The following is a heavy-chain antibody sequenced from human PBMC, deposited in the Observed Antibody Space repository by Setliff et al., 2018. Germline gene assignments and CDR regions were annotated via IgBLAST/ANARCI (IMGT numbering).Heavy chain of an antibody. CDR3: AREQWLDPPGYYYMDA. Sequence: PSETLSLTCTVSGGSISSSSYYWGWIRQPPGKGLEWIGSIYYSGSTYYNPSLKSRVTISVDTSKNQFSLKLNSVTAADMAVYYCAREQWLDPPGYYYMDAWAKGTTVTVSS. CDR2: IYYSGST. D-gene: IGHD6-19*01. V-gene: IGHV4-39*07. J-gene: IGHJ6*03. CDR1: GGSISSSSYY.